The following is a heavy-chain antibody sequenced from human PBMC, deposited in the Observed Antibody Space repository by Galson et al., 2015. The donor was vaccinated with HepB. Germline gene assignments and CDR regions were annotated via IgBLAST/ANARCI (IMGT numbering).Heavy chain of an antibody. V-gene: IGHV4-31*03. CDR2: IYYSGST. J-gene: IGHJ3*02. D-gene: IGHD2-2*01. Sequence: TLSLTCTVSGGSISSGGHYWSWIRQPPGKGLEWIGYIYYSGSTYYNPSLKSRVAISVDTSKNHFSLKLSSVTAADTAVYYCARDQFYCNTSICYPAGAFDIWGQGTVVTVSS. CDR1: GGSISSGGHY. CDR3: ARDQFYCNTSICYPAGAFDI.